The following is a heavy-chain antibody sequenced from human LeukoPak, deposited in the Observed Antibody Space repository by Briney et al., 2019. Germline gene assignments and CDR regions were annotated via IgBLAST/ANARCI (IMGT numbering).Heavy chain of an antibody. CDR1: GFTFSGKW. Sequence: GGSLRHSCAASGFTFSGKWMHWVRQAPGRGLVWVSRIKGDGSSTTYADSVKGRFTISRDNAKNTLHLQMDSLRAEDTAVYYCARSDWLDSWGQGTLVIVSS. V-gene: IGHV3-74*03. CDR2: IKGDGSST. CDR3: ARSDWLDS. J-gene: IGHJ5*01.